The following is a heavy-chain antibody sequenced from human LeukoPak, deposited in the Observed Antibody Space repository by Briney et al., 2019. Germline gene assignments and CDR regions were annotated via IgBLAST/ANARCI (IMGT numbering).Heavy chain of an antibody. D-gene: IGHD5-18*01. Sequence: PGGSLRLSCAASGFTFSSYAMSWVRQAPGKWLECVSAISGSGGSTYYADSVKGRFTISRDNSKNTLYLQMNSLRAEDTAVYYCAKGSTAMVRTGGAFDIWGQGTMVTVSS. CDR2: ISGSGGST. CDR1: GFTFSSYA. V-gene: IGHV3-23*01. J-gene: IGHJ3*02. CDR3: AKGSTAMVRTGGAFDI.